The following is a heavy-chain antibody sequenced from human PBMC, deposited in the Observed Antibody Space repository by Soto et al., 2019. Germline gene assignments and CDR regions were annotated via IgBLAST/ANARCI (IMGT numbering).Heavy chain of an antibody. Sequence: GASVKVCCKDSGYTFNSYGISWVRQEHRQGLEWMGWISAYNGNTNYAQKLQGRVTMTTDTSTSTAHMELRSLRSDDTAVYYCPRAPHDSGPAHAFDIWGQATRVTGS. V-gene: IGHV1-18*01. CDR2: ISAYNGNT. CDR3: PRAPHDSGPAHAFDI. D-gene: IGHD2-2*01. J-gene: IGHJ3*02. CDR1: GYTFNSYG.